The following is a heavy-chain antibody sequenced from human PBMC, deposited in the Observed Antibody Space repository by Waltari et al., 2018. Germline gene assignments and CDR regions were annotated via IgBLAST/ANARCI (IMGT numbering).Heavy chain of an antibody. Sequence: QVQLVQSGSELREPGASVKISCQASGYSFSDYPMNWVRQAPGQGLEWMGGSNADTGNPTYAQGFTGRFVFSLDTSVSTAYLQISSLEAEDTAVYYCARKIGATSSAWYFDLWGRGSLVTVSS. V-gene: IGHV7-4-1*02. CDR1: GYSFSDYP. CDR2: SNADTGNP. CDR3: ARKIGATSSAWYFDL. J-gene: IGHJ2*01. D-gene: IGHD6-6*01.